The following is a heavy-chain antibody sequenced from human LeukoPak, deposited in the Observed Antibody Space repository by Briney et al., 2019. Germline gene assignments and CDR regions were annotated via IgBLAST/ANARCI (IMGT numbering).Heavy chain of an antibody. Sequence: GGSLRLSCAASGFTFSDYYMSWIRQAPGKGLEWVSYISSSGSTIYYADSVKGRFTISRDNAKNSLYPQMNSLRAEDTAVYYCARKGIGSSRYQNMDVWGKGTTVTVSS. V-gene: IGHV3-11*01. CDR2: ISSSGSTI. J-gene: IGHJ6*03. D-gene: IGHD6-25*01. CDR1: GFTFSDYY. CDR3: ARKGIGSSRYQNMDV.